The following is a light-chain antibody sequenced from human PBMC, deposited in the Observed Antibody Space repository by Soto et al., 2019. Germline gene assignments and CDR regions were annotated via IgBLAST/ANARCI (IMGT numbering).Light chain of an antibody. CDR1: QSISNY. J-gene: IGKJ2*01. CDR3: QQRGNWPLYT. CDR2: DAF. Sequence: EIVLTQSPATLSLSPGERATLSCRASQSISNYLAWYQQTPGQAPRLLIYDAFNRATGIPARFSGSGSGTDFTLTISSLEPEDFAVYYCQQRGNWPLYTFGQGTRLEIK. V-gene: IGKV3-11*01.